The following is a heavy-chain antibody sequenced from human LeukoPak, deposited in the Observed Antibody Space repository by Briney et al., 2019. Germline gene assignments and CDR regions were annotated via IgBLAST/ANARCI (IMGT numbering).Heavy chain of an antibody. Sequence: GASVKVSCKASGCTFTSYYLHWVRQAPGQGLEWMGIINPNGGSTSNAQKFQGRVTMTRDTSTSTVYMELSRLRSEDTAVYYCARVRYYDNGGYSHFDYWGQGTLVTVSS. CDR2: INPNGGST. J-gene: IGHJ4*02. CDR3: ARVRYYDNGGYSHFDY. D-gene: IGHD3-22*01. V-gene: IGHV1-46*01. CDR1: GCTFTSYY.